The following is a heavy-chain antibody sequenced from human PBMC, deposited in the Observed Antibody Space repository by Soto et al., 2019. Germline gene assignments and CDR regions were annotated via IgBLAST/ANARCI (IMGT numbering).Heavy chain of an antibody. CDR3: ARTTVTASYYYMDV. V-gene: IGHV1-18*01. CDR1: GYTFTNYG. D-gene: IGHD4-17*01. Sequence: GASVKVSCKASGYTFTNYGLTWVRQASGQGLEWLGWISTYNGNTKYAQKVQGRLTMTTDTSTSTANMELTSLRSDDTALYYCARTTVTASYYYMDVWGKGSTVTVSS. CDR2: ISTYNGNT. J-gene: IGHJ6*03.